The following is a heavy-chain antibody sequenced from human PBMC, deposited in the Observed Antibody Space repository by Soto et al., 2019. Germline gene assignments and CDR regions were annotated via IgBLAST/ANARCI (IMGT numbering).Heavy chain of an antibody. CDR3: ARETTTVTIDAFDI. CDR2: IYSGGST. D-gene: IGHD4-17*01. J-gene: IGHJ3*02. Sequence: EVQLVESGGGLVQPGGSLRLSCAASGFTVSSNYMSWVRQAPGKGLEWVSVIYSGGSTYYADSVKGRFTISRDNSKNTLYRQMNSLRAEDTAVYYCARETTTVTIDAFDICGQGTMVTVSS. CDR1: GFTVSSNY. V-gene: IGHV3-66*01.